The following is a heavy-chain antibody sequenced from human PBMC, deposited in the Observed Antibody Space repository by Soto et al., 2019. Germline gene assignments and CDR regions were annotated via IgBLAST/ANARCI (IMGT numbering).Heavy chain of an antibody. CDR2: ITGGSDIT. J-gene: IGHJ4*02. CDR3: TREAVVFRSGGKSPIDY. Sequence: PGGSLRLSCAASGFTFSTYAMSWVRQAPGKGLEWVAGITGGSDITFYADSVKGRFTVSRDNSKNTLYLQMNSLRADDTAVYCCTREAVVFRSGGKSPIDYWGQGTLVTVSS. V-gene: IGHV3-23*01. D-gene: IGHD3-16*01. CDR1: GFTFSTYA.